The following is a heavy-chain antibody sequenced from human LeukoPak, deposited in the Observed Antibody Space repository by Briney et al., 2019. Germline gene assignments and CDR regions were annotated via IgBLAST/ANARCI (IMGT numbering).Heavy chain of an antibody. CDR2: ISSSGSAI. D-gene: IGHD6-6*01. J-gene: IGHJ5*01. CDR1: GFTFSSYE. V-gene: IGHV3-48*03. CDR3: ARDLLTIKYNSPDS. Sequence: PGGSLRLSCADSGFTFSSYEMNWVRQAPGKGLEWVSYISSSGSAIYYADSVKGRFTISRDNAKNSLYLQMNSLRVEDTAVYYCARDLLTIKYNSPDSWGQGTLVTVSS.